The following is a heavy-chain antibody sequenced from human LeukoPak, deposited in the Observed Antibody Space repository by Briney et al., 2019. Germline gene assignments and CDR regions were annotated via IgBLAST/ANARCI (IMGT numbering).Heavy chain of an antibody. V-gene: IGHV5-51*01. CDR1: GSRFTSYW. Sequence: GASLKISCKGSGSRFTSYWIGWVRRMPGKGLEWMGIIYPGDSDTRYSPSFQGQVTISADKSISTAYLQWSSLKASDTAMYYCARGTTILWFGELLGESTFDYWGQGTLVAVSS. CDR2: IYPGDSDT. J-gene: IGHJ4*02. CDR3: ARGTTILWFGELLGESTFDY. D-gene: IGHD3-10*01.